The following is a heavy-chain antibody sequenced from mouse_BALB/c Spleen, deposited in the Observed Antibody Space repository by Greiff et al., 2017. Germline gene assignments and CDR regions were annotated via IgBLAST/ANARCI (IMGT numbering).Heavy chain of an antibody. CDR3: ARNYGYDEGFAY. D-gene: IGHD2-2*01. CDR1: GYSITSDYA. V-gene: IGHV3-2*02. J-gene: IGHJ3*01. Sequence: DVQLQESGPGLVKPSQSLSLTCTVSGYSITSDYAWNWFRQLPGNKLELMGFISYSGSTSYNPSLKRRISITRDTSKNQFFLQLNSVTTEDTATYYCARNYGYDEGFAYWGQGTLVTVSA. CDR2: ISYSGST.